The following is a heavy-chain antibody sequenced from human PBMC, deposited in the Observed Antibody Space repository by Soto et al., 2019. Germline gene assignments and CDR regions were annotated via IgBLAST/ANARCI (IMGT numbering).Heavy chain of an antibody. D-gene: IGHD7-27*01. J-gene: IGHJ4*02. Sequence: QVQLQESGPGLVKPSQTLSLTCTVSGGSISTVDYWWSWIRQSPDMGLEWIGHIYDGGRTYNNPSLEARITMSVDPSKSQRPRTLSSVSAADTAVYYCARGPSGDKVDSWGQGTLVTVSS. CDR1: GGSISTVDYW. CDR3: ARGPSGDKVDS. V-gene: IGHV4-30-4*01. CDR2: IYDGGRT.